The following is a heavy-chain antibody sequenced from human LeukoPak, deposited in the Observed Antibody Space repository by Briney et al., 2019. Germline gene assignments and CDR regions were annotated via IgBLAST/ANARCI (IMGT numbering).Heavy chain of an antibody. J-gene: IGHJ3*02. D-gene: IGHD6-19*01. CDR1: GVSISSYY. CDR3: ARGIRQWLVQRDAFDI. Sequence: SETLSLTCTVSGVSISSYYWSWIRQPPGQGLEWIGYIFHSGTTNYNPSLKSRVTISVDTSKNQFSLKLSSVTAAGTAVYYCARGIRQWLVQRDAFDIWGQGTMVTVSS. V-gene: IGHV4-59*08. CDR2: IFHSGTT.